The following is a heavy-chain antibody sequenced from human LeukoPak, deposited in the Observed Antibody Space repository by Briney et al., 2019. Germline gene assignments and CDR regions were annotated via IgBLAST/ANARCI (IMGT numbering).Heavy chain of an antibody. D-gene: IGHD3-22*01. CDR2: ISAYNGNT. V-gene: IGHV1-18*01. J-gene: IGHJ4*02. Sequence: ASVKVSCKASGYTFTSYGISWVRQAPGQGLEWMGWISAYNGNTNYAQKPQGRVTMTTDTSTSTAYMELRSLRSDDTAVYYCARGTYYYDSSGYYYFDYWGQGTLVTVSS. CDR3: ARGTYYYDSSGYYYFDY. CDR1: GYTFTSYG.